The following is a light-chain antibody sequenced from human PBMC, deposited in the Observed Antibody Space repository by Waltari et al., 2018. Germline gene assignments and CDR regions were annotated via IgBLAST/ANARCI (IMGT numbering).Light chain of an antibody. Sequence: DIQMTQSPSSLSASVGDRVTITCRASQSISSYLNWYPQKPGKAPKLLIYAASSLQSGVPSRFSGSGSGTDFTLTISSLQLEDFATYYCQQSYSTPITFGQGTRLEIK. J-gene: IGKJ5*01. CDR1: QSISSY. V-gene: IGKV1-39*01. CDR2: AAS. CDR3: QQSYSTPIT.